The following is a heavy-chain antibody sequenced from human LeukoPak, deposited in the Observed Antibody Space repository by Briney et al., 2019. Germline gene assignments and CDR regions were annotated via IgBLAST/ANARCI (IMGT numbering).Heavy chain of an antibody. CDR2: IIPIFGTA. Sequence: SVKVSCKTTGGRFKSYGFSWVRQAPGQGLEWMGGIIPIFGTANYAQKFQGRVTITADESTSTAYMELSSLRSEDTAVYYCARGGQAVGTLVYWGRETLVT. CDR3: ARGGQAVGTLVY. V-gene: IGHV1-69*13. J-gene: IGHJ4*02. CDR1: GGRFKSYG. D-gene: IGHD6-13*01.